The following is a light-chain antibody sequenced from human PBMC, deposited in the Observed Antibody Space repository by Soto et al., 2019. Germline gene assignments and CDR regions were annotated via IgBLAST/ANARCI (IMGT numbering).Light chain of an antibody. CDR1: SSNIGANYD. V-gene: IGLV1-40*01. CDR3: QSYDNTLSARDV. Sequence: QAVVTQPPSVSGAPGQTVTISCTGSSSNIGANYDVHWYQQRPGTAPKLLIFGNNNRPSGVPDRFSGSKSGTSASLAITGLQAEDEGDYYCQSYDNTLSARDVFGTGTKVTVL. J-gene: IGLJ1*01. CDR2: GNN.